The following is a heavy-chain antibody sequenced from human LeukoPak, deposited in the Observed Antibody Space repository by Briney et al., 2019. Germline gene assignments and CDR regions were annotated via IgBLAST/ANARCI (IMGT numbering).Heavy chain of an antibody. CDR3: VKKVYYYMDV. Sequence: GGSLRLSCAASGLTLSRYAVNWARQAPGRGLEWVSYISPSGDSTVYAESVKGRFTISRDNSKNMLYLQMDSPRAEDTAIYYCVKKVYYYMDVWGKGTTVTVSS. J-gene: IGHJ6*03. CDR2: ISPSGDST. V-gene: IGHV3-23*01. CDR1: GLTLSRYA.